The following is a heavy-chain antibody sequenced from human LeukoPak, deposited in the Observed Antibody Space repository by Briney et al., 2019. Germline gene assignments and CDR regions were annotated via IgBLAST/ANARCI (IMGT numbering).Heavy chain of an antibody. CDR2: MSPGNGNT. D-gene: IGHD6-19*01. J-gene: IGHJ3*02. CDR3: ARVSVGSGYDAFEI. V-gene: IGHV1-18*01. CDR1: GYTFPTYG. Sequence: ASVKVSCKASGYTFPTYGISWVRQAPGQGLEWMGWMSPGNGNTNYAQTLQGRVSMTRDTSTSTACMQLRSLRSDDTAVYYCARVSVGSGYDAFEIWGQGTMVTVSS.